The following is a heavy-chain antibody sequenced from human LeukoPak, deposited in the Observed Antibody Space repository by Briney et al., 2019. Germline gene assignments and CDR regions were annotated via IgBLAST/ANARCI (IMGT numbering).Heavy chain of an antibody. CDR2: IYYSGST. D-gene: IGHD3-16*02. CDR3: ATSPPYYDYVWGSYRDSAFDI. CDR1: GGSITSDDYY. Sequence: SQTLSLTCALSGGSITSDDYYWSWIRQHPGKGLEWIGYIYYSGSTYYNPSLKSRVTISVDTSKNQFSLKLSSVTAADTAVYYCATSPPYYDYVWGSYRDSAFDIWGQGTMVTVSS. J-gene: IGHJ3*02. V-gene: IGHV4-31*11.